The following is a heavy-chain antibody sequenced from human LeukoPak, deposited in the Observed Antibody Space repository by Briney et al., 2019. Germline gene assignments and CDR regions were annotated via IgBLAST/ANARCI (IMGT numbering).Heavy chain of an antibody. Sequence: GGSLRPSCAASGFTFSSYAMHWVRQAPGKGLEWVAVISYDGSNKYYADSVKGRFTVSRDNSKNTLYLQMNSLRAEDTAVYYCARDRFGGHGPFGAFDIWGQGTMVTVSS. CDR3: ARDRFGGHGPFGAFDI. CDR2: ISYDGSNK. V-gene: IGHV3-30*01. D-gene: IGHD2-15*01. J-gene: IGHJ3*02. CDR1: GFTFSSYA.